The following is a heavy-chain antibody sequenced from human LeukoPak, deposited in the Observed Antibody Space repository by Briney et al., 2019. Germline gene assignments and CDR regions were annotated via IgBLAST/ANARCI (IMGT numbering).Heavy chain of an antibody. D-gene: IGHD2-15*01. CDR3: ARDCSGGTCYLGVLDY. CDR1: SGSLSSSY. V-gene: IGHV4-4*07. J-gene: IGHJ4*02. Sequence: SQTLSLTCTLSSGSLSSSYWSWIRQPAGKGLEWIGRVYTSGSTNYNPSLKSRVAMSVDTSKNQFSLDLTSVTAADAAVYYCARDCSGGTCYLGVLDYWGQGIRVTVSS. CDR2: VYTSGST.